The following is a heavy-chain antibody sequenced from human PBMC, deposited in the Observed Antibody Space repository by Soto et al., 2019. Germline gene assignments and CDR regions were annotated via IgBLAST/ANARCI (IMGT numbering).Heavy chain of an antibody. V-gene: IGHV4-39*01. D-gene: IGHD7-27*01. CDR2: FYYSGST. J-gene: IGHJ3*02. Sequence: SETRCLTCTVSGGSIRSNYSWGWIRQSPGKGLEWIGSFYYSGSTYFNPSLKSRVTISVDTSKNQFSLNLNSVTAADTAVYYCARPPTANLDALEIWCQGTMVT. CDR3: ARPPTANLDALEI. CDR1: GGSIRSNYS.